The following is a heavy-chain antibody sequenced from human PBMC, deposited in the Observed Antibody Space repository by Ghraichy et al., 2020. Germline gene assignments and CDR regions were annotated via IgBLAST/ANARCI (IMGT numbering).Heavy chain of an antibody. D-gene: IGHD3-22*01. CDR2: IYYSGST. CDR3: ARDPAYYYDSSGYYYGAFDI. Sequence: SETLSLTCTVSGGSISSYYWSWIRQPPGKGLEWIGYIYYSGSTNYNPSLKSRVTISVDTSKNQFSLKLSSVTAADTAVYYCARDPAYYYDSSGYYYGAFDIWGQGTMVTVSS. V-gene: IGHV4-59*01. J-gene: IGHJ3*02. CDR1: GGSISSYY.